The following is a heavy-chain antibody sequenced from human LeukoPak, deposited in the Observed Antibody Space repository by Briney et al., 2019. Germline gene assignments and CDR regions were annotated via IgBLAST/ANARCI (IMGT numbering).Heavy chain of an antibody. D-gene: IGHD3-22*01. CDR1: GFTVSSYE. V-gene: IGHV3-48*03. CDR3: ARGPFPYYYDSSGYRKRAFDI. J-gene: IGHJ3*02. Sequence: PGGSLRLSCAASGFTVSSYEMNWVRQAPGKGLEWGSYISSSGSTIYYADSVKGRFTISRDNAKNSLFLQMNGLRAEDTAAYYCARGPFPYYYDSSGYRKRAFDIWGQGTMVTVSS. CDR2: ISSSGSTI.